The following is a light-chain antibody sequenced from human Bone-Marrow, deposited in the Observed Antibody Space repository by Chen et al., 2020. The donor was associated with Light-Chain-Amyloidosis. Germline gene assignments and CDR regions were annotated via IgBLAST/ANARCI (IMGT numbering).Light chain of an antibody. J-gene: IGLJ2*01. Sequence: SYELTQPPSVSVSPGQTARITCSGEDLPTKYAYWYQQKPGQAPALVIHRDTERPSGISERFSGSSSGTTAPLTISGVQAEDEADYHCQSADSSGTYEVIFGGGTKLTVL. CDR1: DLPTKY. CDR3: QSADSSGTYEVI. CDR2: RDT. V-gene: IGLV3-25*03.